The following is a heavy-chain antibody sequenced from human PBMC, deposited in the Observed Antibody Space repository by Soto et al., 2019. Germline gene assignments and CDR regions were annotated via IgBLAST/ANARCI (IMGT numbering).Heavy chain of an antibody. CDR1: GGSISSSSYY. CDR3: ASIVVVTADDAFDI. D-gene: IGHD2-21*02. Sequence: SETLSLTCTVSGGSISSSSYYWGWIRQPPGKGLEWIGSIYYSGSTYYNPSLKSRVTISVDTSKNQFSLKLSSVTAADTAVYYCASIVVVTADDAFDIWGQGTMVTVSS. CDR2: IYYSGST. V-gene: IGHV4-39*01. J-gene: IGHJ3*02.